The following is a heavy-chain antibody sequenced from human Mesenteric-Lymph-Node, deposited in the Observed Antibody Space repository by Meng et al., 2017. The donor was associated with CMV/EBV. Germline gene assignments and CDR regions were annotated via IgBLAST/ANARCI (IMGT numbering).Heavy chain of an antibody. V-gene: IGHV3-74*01. CDR3: AKAKNWNYYYYYYGMDV. J-gene: IGHJ6*02. CDR1: GFTFSSYW. CDR2: VNSDGTSP. D-gene: IGHD1-7*01. Sequence: GGSLRLSCAASGFTFSSYWMHWVRQAPGKGLVWVSRVNSDGTSPTYADSVKGRFTISRDNAKNTLYLQMNSLRAEDTAVYYCAKAKNWNYYYYYYGMDVWGQGTTVTVSS.